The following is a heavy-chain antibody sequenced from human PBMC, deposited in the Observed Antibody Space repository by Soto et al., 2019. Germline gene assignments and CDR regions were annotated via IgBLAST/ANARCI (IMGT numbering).Heavy chain of an antibody. D-gene: IGHD1-26*01. CDR1: GGSISNNYW. Sequence: QVQLQESSPGLVKPSGTLSLTCAVSGGSISNNYWWSWVRQTPGKGLEWIGEIYHSGSTNYNPSLKSRATISVDKSKNQFSRKLSSVTAADTAVYYCARDLGGSYSHDPWGQGTLVTVSS. CDR2: IYHSGST. CDR3: ARDLGGSYSHDP. V-gene: IGHV4-4*02. J-gene: IGHJ5*02.